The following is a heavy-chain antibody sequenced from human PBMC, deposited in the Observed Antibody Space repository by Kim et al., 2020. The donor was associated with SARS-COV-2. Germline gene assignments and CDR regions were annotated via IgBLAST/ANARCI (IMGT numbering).Heavy chain of an antibody. CDR2: LYSGGSI. V-gene: IGHV3-53*01. D-gene: IGHD3-22*01. CDR1: GFTVSSNY. Sequence: GGSLRLSCAASGFTVSSNYMSWVRQAPGEGLEWVSILYSGGSIYYADSVKGRFTISRDNSKNTLYLQMNNLRAEDTAVYYCAREISSGSRAFDIWGQGTMVTVSS. CDR3: AREISSGSRAFDI. J-gene: IGHJ3*02.